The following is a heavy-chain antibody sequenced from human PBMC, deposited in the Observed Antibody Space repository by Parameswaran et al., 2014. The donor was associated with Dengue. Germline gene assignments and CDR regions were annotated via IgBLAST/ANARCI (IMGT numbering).Heavy chain of an antibody. Sequence: WVRQAPGQGLEWMGWINPNSGGTNYAQKFQGRVTMTRDTSISTAYMELSRLRSDDTAVYYCARSDYVWGSYRYTLDYFDYWGQGTLVTVSS. CDR3: ARSDYVWGSYRYTLDYFDY. D-gene: IGHD3-16*02. J-gene: IGHJ4*02. V-gene: IGHV1-2*02. CDR2: INPNSGGT.